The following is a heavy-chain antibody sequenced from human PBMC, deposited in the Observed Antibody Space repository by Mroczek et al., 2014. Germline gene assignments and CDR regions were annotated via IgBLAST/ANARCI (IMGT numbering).Heavy chain of an antibody. CDR3: AKGLHLGHYYYYYIGR. V-gene: IGHV3-30*18. CDR2: ISYDEYK. J-gene: IGHJ6*03. CDR1: GFTFSSYG. D-gene: IGHD3-16*01. Sequence: QVQRGGESGEAWSEPREGPSRLSCAASGFTFSSYGMHWVRQAPGKGLEWVAVISYDEYKYYADSVKGRFTISRDNSKNTLYLQMNSLRAEDTAVYYCAKGLHLGHYYYYYIGRLGQRDHGHRLL.